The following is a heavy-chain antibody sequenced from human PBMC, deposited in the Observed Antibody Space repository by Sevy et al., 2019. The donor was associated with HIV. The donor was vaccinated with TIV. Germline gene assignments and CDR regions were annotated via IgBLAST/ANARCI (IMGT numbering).Heavy chain of an antibody. J-gene: IGHJ6*02. CDR2: INHSGST. CDR1: GGSFSGYY. CDR3: ARVRVQYYYGSGSYLHNYYYYYGMDV. Sequence: SETLSLTCAVYGGSFSGYYWSWIRQPPGKGLEWIGEINHSGSTNYNPSLKSRVTISVDTSKNQFSRKLSSVTAADTVVYYCARVRVQYYYGSGSYLHNYYYYYGMDVWGQGTTVTVSS. D-gene: IGHD3-10*01. V-gene: IGHV4-34*01.